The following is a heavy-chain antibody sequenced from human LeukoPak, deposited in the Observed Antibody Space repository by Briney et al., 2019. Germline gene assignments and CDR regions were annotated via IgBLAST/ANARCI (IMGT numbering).Heavy chain of an antibody. CDR2: INPSGGST. J-gene: IGHJ5*02. D-gene: IGHD4-23*01. CDR1: GYTFTSYY. CDR3: ARDNSVEDTAWWFDP. V-gene: IGHV1-46*01. Sequence: ASVKVSCKASGYTFTSYYMHGVGQAPGQGGEGMGIINPSGGSTSYAQRFQGRVTITSDMSTNTDYMELSSLRSEDTAVYYCARDNSVEDTAWWFDPWGQGTLVTVSS.